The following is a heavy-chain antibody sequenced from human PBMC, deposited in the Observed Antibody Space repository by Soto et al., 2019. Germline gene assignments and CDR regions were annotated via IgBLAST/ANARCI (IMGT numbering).Heavy chain of an antibody. J-gene: IGHJ4*02. CDR2: ISSSSSTI. D-gene: IGHD1-7*01. CDR3: AREVETGTPPFDY. V-gene: IGHV3-48*02. CDR1: GFTFSSYS. Sequence: ALILSCAASGFTFSSYSMNWVRQAPGKGLEWVSYISSSSSTIYYADSVKGRFTISRDNAKNSLYLQMNSLRDEDTAVYYCAREVETGTPPFDYWGQGTLVTV.